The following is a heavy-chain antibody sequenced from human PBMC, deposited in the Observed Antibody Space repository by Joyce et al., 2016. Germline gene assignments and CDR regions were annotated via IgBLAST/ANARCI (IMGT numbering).Heavy chain of an antibody. CDR2: ISGSGGTT. CDR3: TKVRFYDLDY. V-gene: IGHV3-23*01. J-gene: IGHJ4*02. D-gene: IGHD5/OR15-5a*01. Sequence: EVLLLESGGGLVQPGGSLRLSCAASGLTFRRYAMTGVSQAPGKGVGWGSSISGSGGTTYYADSVKGRFTISRDNSKNRIYLQMHSLRAEDTAVYYCTKVRFYDLDYWGQGTLVSVSS. CDR1: GLTFRRYA.